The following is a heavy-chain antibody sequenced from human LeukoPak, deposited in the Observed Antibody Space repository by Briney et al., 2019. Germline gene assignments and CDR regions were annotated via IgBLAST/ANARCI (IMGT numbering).Heavy chain of an antibody. CDR1: GFSLSGSA. V-gene: IGHV3-73*01. Sequence: GGSLRLSCVASGFSLSGSAMHWVRQASGRGLEWVGRIRSRSNDYATAYAASVTGRFTVSRDDSRNTAYLQMHSLKTEDMAVYFCTSISTTAIYWGLGTLVTVSS. D-gene: IGHD1-26*01. CDR3: TSISTTAIY. CDR2: IRSRSNDYAT. J-gene: IGHJ4*02.